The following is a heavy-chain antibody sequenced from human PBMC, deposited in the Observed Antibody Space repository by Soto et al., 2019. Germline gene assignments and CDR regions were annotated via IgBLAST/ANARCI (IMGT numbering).Heavy chain of an antibody. CDR2: IVVGSGNT. CDR1: GFTFTSSA. V-gene: IGHV1-58*01. CDR3: AAFYDSSGSGFDY. D-gene: IGHD3-22*01. Sequence: GASVKVSCKAAGFTFTSSAVQWVRQARGQRLEWIGWIVVGSGNTNYAQKFQERVTITRNMYTSTAYMELSSLRSEDTAVYYCAAFYDSSGSGFDYWGQGTLVTVSS. J-gene: IGHJ4*02.